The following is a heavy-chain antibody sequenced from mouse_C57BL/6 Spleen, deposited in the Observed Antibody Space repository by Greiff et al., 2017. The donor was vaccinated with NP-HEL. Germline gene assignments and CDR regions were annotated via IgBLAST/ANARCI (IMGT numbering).Heavy chain of an antibody. D-gene: IGHD2-3*01. V-gene: IGHV1-53*01. Sequence: QVQLQQSGTELVKPGASVKLSCKASGYTFTSYWMHWVKQRPGQGLEWIGNINPSNGGTNYNEKFKSKATLTVDKSSSTAYMQLSSLTSEDSAVYYCARSASYDGYYIWYFDVWGTGTTVTVSS. CDR3: ARSASYDGYYIWYFDV. CDR2: INPSNGGT. J-gene: IGHJ1*03. CDR1: GYTFTSYW.